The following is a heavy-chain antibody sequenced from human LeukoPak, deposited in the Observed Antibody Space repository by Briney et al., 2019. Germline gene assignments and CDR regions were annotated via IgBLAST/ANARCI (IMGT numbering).Heavy chain of an antibody. Sequence: GGSLRLSCAASGFPFNTFTMNWVRQAPGKGLEWVSSIRSSASNIYYADSVKDRFTISRDNAKNSLYLQMNSLRVEDTAVYYCASGRGYWGQGTLVTVSS. V-gene: IGHV3-21*01. J-gene: IGHJ4*02. CDR3: ASGRGY. CDR1: GFPFNTFT. D-gene: IGHD1-26*01. CDR2: IRSSASNI.